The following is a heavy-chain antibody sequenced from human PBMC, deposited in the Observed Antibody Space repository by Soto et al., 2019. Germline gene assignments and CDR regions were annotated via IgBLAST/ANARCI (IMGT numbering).Heavy chain of an antibody. Sequence: GASVKVSCKASGYTFTSYAMHWVRQAPGQRLEWMGWINAGNGNTKYSQKFQGRVTITRDTSASTAYMELSSLRSEDTAVYYCAESSTSYYYYYGMDVWGQGTTVTVSS. CDR3: AESSTSYYYYYGMDV. J-gene: IGHJ6*02. V-gene: IGHV1-3*01. D-gene: IGHD2-2*01. CDR2: INAGNGNT. CDR1: GYTFTSYA.